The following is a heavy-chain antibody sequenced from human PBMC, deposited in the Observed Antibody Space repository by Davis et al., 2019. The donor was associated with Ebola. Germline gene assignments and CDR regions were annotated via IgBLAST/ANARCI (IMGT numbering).Heavy chain of an antibody. D-gene: IGHD2-15*01. CDR3: GRDRIPGGRYWFDP. CDR2: ISLNSGST. V-gene: IGHV1-2*02. J-gene: IGHJ5*02. CDR1: GFTFTDYY. Sequence: ASVKVSCKTSGFTFTDYYMHWVRQAPGQGPEWMGWISLNSGSTKYSHKFQGRVTMTRDTSINTVYMELSRLRSDDTALYYCGRDRIPGGRYWFDPWGQGTLVTVSS.